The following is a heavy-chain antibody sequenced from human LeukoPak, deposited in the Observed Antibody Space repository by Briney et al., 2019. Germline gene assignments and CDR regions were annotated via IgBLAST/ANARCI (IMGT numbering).Heavy chain of an antibody. CDR1: GGSFSGYY. J-gene: IGHJ5*02. CDR2: ISHTGLT. V-gene: IGHV4-34*01. CDR3: ARVPDITARPCDT. Sequence: SDTLSLTCAVYGGSFSGYYWTLIRQTPGKGLEWIGEISHTGLTGSNPSLKSRVTIFVDSSKKQFSLRMTSVTAADTGVYYCARVPDITARPCDTWGPGTLVTVSS. D-gene: IGHD1-1*01.